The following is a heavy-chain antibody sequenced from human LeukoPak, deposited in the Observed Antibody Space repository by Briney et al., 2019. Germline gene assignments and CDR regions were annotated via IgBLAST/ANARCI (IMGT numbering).Heavy chain of an antibody. Sequence: GGSLRLSCAASGFTFSSYSMNWVRQAPGKGLEWVSSISSSSSYIYYADSVKGRFTISRDNAKNSLYLQMNSLRAEDTAVYYCARVDRSRRYYFDYWGQGTLVTVSS. CDR3: ARVDRSRRYYFDY. CDR2: ISSSSSYI. D-gene: IGHD1-14*01. CDR1: GFTFSSYS. J-gene: IGHJ4*02. V-gene: IGHV3-21*01.